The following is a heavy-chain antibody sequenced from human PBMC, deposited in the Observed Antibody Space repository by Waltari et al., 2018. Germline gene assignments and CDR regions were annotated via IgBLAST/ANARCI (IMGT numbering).Heavy chain of an antibody. CDR3: ARDYCDRTNCHGMDV. V-gene: IGHV3-30*04. CDR2: ISYNARNI. CDR1: AFPFSSYA. D-gene: IGHD3-22*01. Sequence: QVQLVESGGGVVQPGKSLRLSCAASAFPFSSYAMPWVRQAPGKGLEWVAVISYNARNIYYVDSVKGRFTISRDNSRKTLFLQMSSLRAEDTAVYYCARDYCDRTNCHGMDVWGLGTTVTVSS. J-gene: IGHJ6*02.